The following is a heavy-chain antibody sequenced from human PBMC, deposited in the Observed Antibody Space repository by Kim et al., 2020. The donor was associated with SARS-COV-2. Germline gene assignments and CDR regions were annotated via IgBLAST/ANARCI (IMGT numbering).Heavy chain of an antibody. D-gene: IGHD2-2*01. J-gene: IGHJ3*02. Sequence: GGSLRLSCAASGFTFSSYAMHWVRQAPGKGLEWVAVISYDGSNKYYADSVKGRFTISRDNSKNTLYLQMNSLRAEDTAVYYCARDDLYCSSTSCPDAFDIWGQGTIVTVSS. CDR2: ISYDGSNK. CDR1: GFTFSSYA. CDR3: ARDDLYCSSTSCPDAFDI. V-gene: IGHV3-30-3*01.